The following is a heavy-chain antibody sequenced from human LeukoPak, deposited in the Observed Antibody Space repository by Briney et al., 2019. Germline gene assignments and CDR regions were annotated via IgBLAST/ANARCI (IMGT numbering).Heavy chain of an antibody. CDR3: ARAVLSLGELSFFDY. CDR1: GYTFTGYY. J-gene: IGHJ4*02. D-gene: IGHD3-16*02. Sequence: ASVKVSCKASGYTFTGYYMHWVRQAPGQGLEWMGWINPNSGGTNYAQKFQGRVTVTRDTSISTAYMELSRLRSDETAVYYCARAVLSLGELSFFDYWGQGTLVTVSS. V-gene: IGHV1-2*02. CDR2: INPNSGGT.